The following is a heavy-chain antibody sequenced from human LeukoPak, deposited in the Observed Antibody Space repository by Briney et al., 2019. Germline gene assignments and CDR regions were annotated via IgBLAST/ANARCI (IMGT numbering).Heavy chain of an antibody. CDR3: ARDIVATIGRRDWFDP. V-gene: IGHV4-61*01. CDR2: IYYSGST. J-gene: IGHJ5*02. Sequence: PSETLSLTCTVSGGSVSSGSYYWSWIRQPPGKGLEWIGYIYYSGSTNYNPSLKSRVTISVDTSKNQFSLKLSSVTAADTALYYCARDIVATIGRRDWFDPWGQGTLVTVSS. D-gene: IGHD5-12*01. CDR1: GGSVSSGSYY.